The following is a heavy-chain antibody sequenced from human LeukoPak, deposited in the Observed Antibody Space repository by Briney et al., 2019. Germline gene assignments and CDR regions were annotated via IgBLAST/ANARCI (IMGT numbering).Heavy chain of an antibody. Sequence: KPSETLSLTCAVYGGSFSGYYWSWIRQPPGKGLEWIGEINHSGSTNYNPSLKSRVTISVDTSKNQFSLKLSSLTAADTAVYFCARDYTIYGYYNMDVWGQGTTVTVSS. J-gene: IGHJ6*02. CDR1: GGSFSGYY. D-gene: IGHD3-3*01. CDR3: ARDYTIYGYYNMDV. CDR2: INHSGST. V-gene: IGHV4-34*01.